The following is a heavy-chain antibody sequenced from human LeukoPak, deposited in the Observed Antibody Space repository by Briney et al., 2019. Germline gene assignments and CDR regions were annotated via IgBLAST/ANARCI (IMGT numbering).Heavy chain of an antibody. Sequence: GGSLRLSCAASSFTFSSYWMTWVRQAPGKGLEWVANIKEDGSKTFYVDSVKGRFTISRDNAKNSSYLQMNNLRVGDTAVYYCARGPVVNPEYLDLWGRGTLVTVSS. V-gene: IGHV3-7*04. D-gene: IGHD4-23*01. J-gene: IGHJ2*01. CDR1: SFTFSSYW. CDR2: IKEDGSKT. CDR3: ARGPVVNPEYLDL.